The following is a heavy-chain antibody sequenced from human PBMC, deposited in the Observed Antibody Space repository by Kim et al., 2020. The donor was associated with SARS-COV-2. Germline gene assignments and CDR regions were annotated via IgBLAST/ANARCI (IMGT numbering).Heavy chain of an antibody. Sequence: LKSRFTVSRDYSKNTLYLQMNSLTAEDTAVYYCAKQGYIFELDTCYGMDLWGQGTTVTVSS. D-gene: IGHD5-12*01. J-gene: IGHJ6*02. CDR3: AKQGYIFELDTCYGMDL. V-gene: IGHV3-30*02.